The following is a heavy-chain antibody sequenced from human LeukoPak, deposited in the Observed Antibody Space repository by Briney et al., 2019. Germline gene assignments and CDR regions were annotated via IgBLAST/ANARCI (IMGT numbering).Heavy chain of an antibody. Sequence: PGGSLRLSCAASGFTFSSYTMNWVRQAPGKELEWVSFISSSSSYISYGDSVRGRFTISRDNAKNSLYLQMNSLRAEDTALYYCARERGYCSSTRCHSFDYWGQGTLVTVSS. CDR2: ISSSSSYI. CDR3: ARERGYCSSTRCHSFDY. V-gene: IGHV3-21*01. J-gene: IGHJ4*02. D-gene: IGHD2-2*01. CDR1: GFTFSSYT.